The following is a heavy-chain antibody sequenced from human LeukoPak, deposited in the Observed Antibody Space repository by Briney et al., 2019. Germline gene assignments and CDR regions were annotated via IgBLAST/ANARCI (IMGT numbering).Heavy chain of an antibody. Sequence: SEALSLTCTVSGGSISSHYWSWIRQPPGKGLEWIGYIYYSGSTNYNPSLKSRVTISVDTSKNQFSLKLSSVTAADTAVYYCARVRPDSSGWRYYYYYMDVWGKGTTVTVSS. CDR2: IYYSGST. J-gene: IGHJ6*03. CDR1: GGSISSHY. CDR3: ARVRPDSSGWRYYYYYMDV. V-gene: IGHV4-59*11. D-gene: IGHD6-19*01.